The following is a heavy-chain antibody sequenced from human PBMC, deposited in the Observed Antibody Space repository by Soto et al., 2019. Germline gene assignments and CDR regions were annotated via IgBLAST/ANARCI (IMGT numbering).Heavy chain of an antibody. D-gene: IGHD2-2*01. CDR3: ARDDKGVSAAMLY. CDR2: MYTSGST. J-gene: IGHJ4*02. CDR1: GGSISSYY. Sequence: SETLSLTCTVSGGSISSYYWYWIRQPAGKGLEWIGRMYTSGSTKYNPSLKSRVTMSVDTSKNQFSLKLSSVTAADTAVYYCARDDKGVSAAMLYWGQGTLVTSPQ. V-gene: IGHV4-4*07.